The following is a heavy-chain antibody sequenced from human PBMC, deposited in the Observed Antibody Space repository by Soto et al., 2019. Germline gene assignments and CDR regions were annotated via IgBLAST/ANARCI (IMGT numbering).Heavy chain of an antibody. CDR1: GFTLGNYW. Sequence: GGSLRLSCAASGFTLGNYWMHWVRQAPGKGLVWVSRINDYGTTINYAESVEGRFIISRDDAKSEVYLQMNNLRAEDSAVYYCARGGLGPFDYWGQGALVTVSS. CDR2: INDYGTTI. V-gene: IGHV3-74*01. CDR3: ARGGLGPFDY. J-gene: IGHJ4*02. D-gene: IGHD3-9*01.